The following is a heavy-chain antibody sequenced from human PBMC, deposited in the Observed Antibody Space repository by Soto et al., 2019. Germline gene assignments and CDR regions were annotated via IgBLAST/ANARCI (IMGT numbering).Heavy chain of an antibody. J-gene: IGHJ4*02. D-gene: IGHD6-6*01. CDR1: GFTFSIYA. CDR3: AKRSSSSTFDY. Sequence: GGSLRLSCEASGFTFSIYAMSWVRQAPGKGLEWVSGISGTGGSIYYADSVRGRFTISRDNSKNTLYVQMNSLRAEDTAVYYCAKRSSSSTFDYWGQGTLVTVSS. CDR2: ISGTGGSI. V-gene: IGHV3-23*01.